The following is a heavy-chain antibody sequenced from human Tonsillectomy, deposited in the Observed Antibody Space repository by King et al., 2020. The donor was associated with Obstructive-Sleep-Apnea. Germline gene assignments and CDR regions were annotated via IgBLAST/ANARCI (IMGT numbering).Heavy chain of an antibody. CDR3: ARDQWYTSGFAYGMDV. D-gene: IGHD6-19*01. V-gene: IGHV3-30*04. J-gene: IGHJ6*02. CDR1: GITFEHYA. CDR2: ISYDGNKK. Sequence: VQLVESGGGVVQPGRSLRLSCAASGITFEHYAMHWVRPAPGKGLGWVAAISYDGNKKYYPDSVKGRFTIPRDNSKNTLYLQMNSLRGEDTAVYCCARDQWYTSGFAYGMDVWGQGTTVTVSS.